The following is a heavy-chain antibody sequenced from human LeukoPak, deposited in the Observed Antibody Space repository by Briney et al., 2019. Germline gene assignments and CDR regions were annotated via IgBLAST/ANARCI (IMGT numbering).Heavy chain of an antibody. D-gene: IGHD3-16*01. CDR3: AKVGVVWGSPSYMDV. Sequence: RSGGSLRLSCAASGFTFSSYGMHWVRQAPGKGLEWVAVIWYGGSNKYYADSVKGRFTISRDNSKNTLYLQMNSLRAEDTAVYYCAKVGVVWGSPSYMDVWGKGTTVTVSS. CDR1: GFTFSSYG. V-gene: IGHV3-30*02. CDR2: IWYGGSNK. J-gene: IGHJ6*03.